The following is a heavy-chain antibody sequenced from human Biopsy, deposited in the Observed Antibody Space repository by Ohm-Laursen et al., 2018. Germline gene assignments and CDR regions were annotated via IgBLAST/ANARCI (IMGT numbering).Heavy chain of an antibody. CDR3: ATDPYYYDRHFNS. J-gene: IGHJ4*02. V-gene: IGHV1-18*01. CDR2: SSGYNGKT. Sequence: ATVKISCKASGYTFTSYAISWVRQAPGQGLEWMGWSSGYNGKTNYAQKFQGRLIMTTDTSTSTAYMDLRSLRSDDTAVYYCATDPYYYDRHFNSWGQGTLVTVSS. CDR1: GYTFTSYA. D-gene: IGHD3-22*01.